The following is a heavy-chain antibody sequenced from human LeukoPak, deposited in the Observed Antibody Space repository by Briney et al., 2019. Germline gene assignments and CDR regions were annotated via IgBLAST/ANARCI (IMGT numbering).Heavy chain of an antibody. Sequence: GGSMRLSCAASAFTFSSYWMDWVRQAPGKGVGGVSRFNSDASITSYADSVKCRFTISIDNAKNTFYLQMNSLRAEDTAVYYCARGMAYSSGCFPFDYWGQGSLVTVSS. CDR1: AFTFSSYW. CDR2: FNSDASIT. CDR3: ARGMAYSSGCFPFDY. V-gene: IGHV3-74*01. J-gene: IGHJ4*02. D-gene: IGHD6-19*01.